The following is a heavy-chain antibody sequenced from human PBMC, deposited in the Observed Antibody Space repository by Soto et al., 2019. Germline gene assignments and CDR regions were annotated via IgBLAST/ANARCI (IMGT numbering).Heavy chain of an antibody. Sequence: QVQLQESGPGLVKPSQTLSLTCTVSGGSISSGDYYWSWIRQPPGKGLEWIGYIYYSGSTYYNPSLKRRVTXXVXTXXNQFSLKLSSVTAADTAVYYCARGGSGETDGSFDYWGQGTLVTVSS. CDR1: GGSISSGDYY. J-gene: IGHJ4*02. V-gene: IGHV4-30-4*01. D-gene: IGHD1-26*01. CDR3: ARGGSGETDGSFDY. CDR2: IYYSGST.